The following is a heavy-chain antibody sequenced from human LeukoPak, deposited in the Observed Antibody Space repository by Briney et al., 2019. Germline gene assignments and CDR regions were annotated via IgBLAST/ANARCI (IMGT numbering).Heavy chain of an antibody. Sequence: GGSLRLSCAAAGFTFSSYAMSWVRQAPGKGLEWVSAISGSGGSTYYADSVKGRFTISRDNSKNTLYLQMNSLRAEDTAVYYCAKFLPTHIVVANYYFDYWGQGTLVTVSS. CDR2: ISGSGGST. D-gene: IGHD2-21*01. CDR1: GFTFSSYA. CDR3: AKFLPTHIVVANYYFDY. V-gene: IGHV3-23*01. J-gene: IGHJ4*02.